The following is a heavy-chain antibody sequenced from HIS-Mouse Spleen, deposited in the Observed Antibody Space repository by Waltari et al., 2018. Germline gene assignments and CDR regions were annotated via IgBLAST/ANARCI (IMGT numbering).Heavy chain of an antibody. D-gene: IGHD7-27*01. CDR2: IYSGGST. CDR3: ARALNWGPGDDAFDI. CDR1: GFTVSSTY. J-gene: IGHJ3*02. V-gene: IGHV3-53*01. Sequence: EVQLVESGGGLIQPGGSLRLSCAASGFTVSSTYMSWVRQAPGKGLEWVSVIYSGGSTYYADSVKGRFTISTDNTKNTQYLQMNSLRAEDTAVYYCARALNWGPGDDAFDIWGQGTMVTVSS.